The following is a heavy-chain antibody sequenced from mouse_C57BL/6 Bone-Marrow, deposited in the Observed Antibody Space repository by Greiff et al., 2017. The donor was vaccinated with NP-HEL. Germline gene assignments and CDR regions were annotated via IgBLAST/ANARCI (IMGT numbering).Heavy chain of an antibody. CDR1: GYTFTSYW. CDR2: IDPNSGGT. Sequence: VQLQQPGAELVKPGASVKLSCKASGYTFTSYWMHWVKQRPGRGLEWIGRIDPNSGGTKYNEKFKSKATLTVDKPSSTAYMQLSSLTSEVSAGYYCAREYYGSSDRFDYWGQGTTLTVSS. V-gene: IGHV1-72*01. CDR3: AREYYGSSDRFDY. D-gene: IGHD1-1*01. J-gene: IGHJ2*01.